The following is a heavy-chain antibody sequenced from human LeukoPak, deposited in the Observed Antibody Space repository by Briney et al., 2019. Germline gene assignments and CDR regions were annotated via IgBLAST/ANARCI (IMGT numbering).Heavy chain of an antibody. Sequence: GGSLRLSCAASGFTFSNAWMSWVRQAPGKGLEWVANINLDGSKKYYVDSVKGRFTISRDNAKNSLYLQMNSLTAGDTALYYCAGDDYGPATYGGQGTLVTVSS. J-gene: IGHJ4*02. CDR1: GFTFSNAW. D-gene: IGHD4-17*01. V-gene: IGHV3-7*01. CDR2: INLDGSKK. CDR3: AGDDYGPATY.